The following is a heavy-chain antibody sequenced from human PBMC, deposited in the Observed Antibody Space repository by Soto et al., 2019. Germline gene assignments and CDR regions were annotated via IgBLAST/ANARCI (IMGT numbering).Heavy chain of an antibody. V-gene: IGHV4-34*01. CDR3: ARGALTTLAAFDI. CDR2: INHSGST. Sequence: QVQLQQWGAGLLKPSETLSLTCAVYGGSFSGYYWSWIRQPPGKGLEWIGEINHSGSTNYNPSLKSRVTISVDTSENQFSLKLSSVTAADTAVYYCARGALTTLAAFDIWGQGTMVTVSS. D-gene: IGHD4-4*01. CDR1: GGSFSGYY. J-gene: IGHJ3*02.